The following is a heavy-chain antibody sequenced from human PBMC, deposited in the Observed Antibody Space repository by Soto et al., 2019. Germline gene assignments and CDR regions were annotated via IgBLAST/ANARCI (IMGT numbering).Heavy chain of an antibody. D-gene: IGHD6-6*01. CDR1: GGTFSSYT. CDR2: IIPILGIA. V-gene: IGHV1-69*02. J-gene: IGHJ4*02. CDR3: ASGYSSSYDYFDY. Sequence: SVKVSCKASGGTFSSYTISWVRQAPGQGLEWMGRIIPILGIANYAQKFQGRVMITADKSTSTAYMELSSLRSEDTAVYYCASGYSSSYDYFDYWGQGTLVTVSS.